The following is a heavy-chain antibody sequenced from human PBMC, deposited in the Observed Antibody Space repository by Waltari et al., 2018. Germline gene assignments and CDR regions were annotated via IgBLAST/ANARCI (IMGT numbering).Heavy chain of an antibody. J-gene: IGHJ4*02. Sequence: QLQLQESGPGLVKPSETLSLTCTVSGGSISSSSYTWGWIRQPPGKGLGWIGRFYYSGSTYYNPSLKSRVTISVDTSKNQFSLKLSSVTAADTAVYYCASPAGYYYDSSGYPFDYWGQGTLVTVSS. CDR3: ASPAGYYYDSSGYPFDY. V-gene: IGHV4-39*07. CDR1: GGSISSSSYT. CDR2: FYYSGST. D-gene: IGHD3-22*01.